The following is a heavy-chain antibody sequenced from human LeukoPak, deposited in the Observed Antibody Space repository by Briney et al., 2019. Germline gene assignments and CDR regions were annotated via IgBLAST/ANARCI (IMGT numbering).Heavy chain of an antibody. CDR3: ARGVRYCTNGVCPWFGP. CDR1: GYTFTSYA. CDR2: INAGNGNT. Sequence: ASVKVSCKASGYTFTSYAMHWVRQAPGQRLEWMGWINAGNGNTKYSQKFQGRVTITRDTSASTAYMELSSLRSEDTAVYYCARGVRYCTNGVCPWFGPWGQGTLVTVSS. J-gene: IGHJ5*02. D-gene: IGHD2-8*01. V-gene: IGHV1-3*01.